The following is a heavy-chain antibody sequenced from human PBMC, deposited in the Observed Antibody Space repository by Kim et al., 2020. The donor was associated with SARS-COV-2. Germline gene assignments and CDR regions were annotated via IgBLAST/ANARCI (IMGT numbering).Heavy chain of an antibody. CDR3: ARGLGDY. CDR2: IKQDGSNT. Sequence: GGSLRLSCAASGFTFSNYWMTWVRQAPGKGLEWVANIKQDGSNTYYVDSVKGRVTISRDNAKNSLYLQMNSLRAEDTAVYYCARGLGDYWGQGSLVIVSS. V-gene: IGHV3-7*01. CDR1: GFTFSNYW. J-gene: IGHJ4*02. D-gene: IGHD5-12*01.